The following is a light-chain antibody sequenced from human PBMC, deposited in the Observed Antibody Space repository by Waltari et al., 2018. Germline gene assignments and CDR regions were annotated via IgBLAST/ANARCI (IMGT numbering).Light chain of an antibody. CDR2: DVN. Sequence: QSALTQTAAVSGSPGQSITISCTGPTSDVVQYNLVSWYQQHPGKAPTLIIYDVNKRPSGVSNRFSGSKSGNTASLTISGLQAADEAEYYCCSYAGSAISVFGGGTKLTVL. V-gene: IGLV2-23*02. CDR3: CSYAGSAISV. J-gene: IGLJ3*02. CDR1: TSDVVQYNL.